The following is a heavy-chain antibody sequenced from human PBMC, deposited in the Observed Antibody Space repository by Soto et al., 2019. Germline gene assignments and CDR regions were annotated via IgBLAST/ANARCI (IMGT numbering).Heavy chain of an antibody. CDR1: GFTFSSYS. CDR2: ISSSSSTI. J-gene: IGHJ6*02. V-gene: IGHV3-48*02. CDR3: ARQLAVAGNYYYYGMDV. D-gene: IGHD6-19*01. Sequence: GGSLRLSCAASGFTFSSYSMNWVRQAPGKGLEWVSYISSSSSTIYYADSVKVRFTISRDNAKNSLYLQMNSLRDDDRAVYYCARQLAVAGNYYYYGMDVWGQGTTVTVSS.